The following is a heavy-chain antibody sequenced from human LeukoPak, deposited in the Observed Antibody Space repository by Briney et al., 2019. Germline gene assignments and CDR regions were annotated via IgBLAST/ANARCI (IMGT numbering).Heavy chain of an antibody. D-gene: IGHD3-3*01. CDR1: GYTFTSYD. CDR2: INPSGGST. Sequence: ASVKVSCKASGYTFTSYDINWVRQATGQGLEWMGIINPSGGSTSYAQKFQGRVTMTRDTSTSTVYMELSSLRSEDTAVYYCARTARTYYDFWSGYHNYFDYWGQGTLLTVSS. V-gene: IGHV1-46*01. CDR3: ARTARTYYDFWSGYHNYFDY. J-gene: IGHJ4*02.